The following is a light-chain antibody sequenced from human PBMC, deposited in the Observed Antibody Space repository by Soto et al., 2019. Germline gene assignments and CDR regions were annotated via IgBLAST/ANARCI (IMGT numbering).Light chain of an antibody. J-gene: IGKJ1*01. CDR1: QSVLYSSNNKNY. V-gene: IGKV4-1*01. Sequence: DIVITQSPDSLAVSLGERATINCRSSQSVLYSSNNKNYLGWYQQKPRQAPKLLIYWAFSREAGVPDRVIGSGSGTVFTLTITSLQAEDVAVYYCQHNDSDRPWTFAKGPRWKSN. CDR2: WAF. CDR3: QHNDSDRPWT.